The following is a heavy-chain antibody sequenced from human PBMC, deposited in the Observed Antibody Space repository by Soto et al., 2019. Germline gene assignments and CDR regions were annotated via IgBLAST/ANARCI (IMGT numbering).Heavy chain of an antibody. V-gene: IGHV1-18*04. CDR3: ARGLTYYYDSSGYWNWFDP. D-gene: IGHD3-22*01. CDR2: ISADNGNT. J-gene: IGHJ5*02. Sequence: ASVKVSCKASGYTFTSYGISWVRQAPGQGLEWMGWISADNGNTNYAQKLQGRVTMTTDTSTSTAYMELRSLRSDDTAVYYCARGLTYYYDSSGYWNWFDPWGQGTLVTVSS. CDR1: GYTFTSYG.